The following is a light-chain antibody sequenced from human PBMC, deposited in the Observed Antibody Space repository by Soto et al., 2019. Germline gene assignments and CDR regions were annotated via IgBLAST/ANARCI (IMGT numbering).Light chain of an antibody. CDR1: QGIRND. CDR3: QLYNSYLWR. V-gene: IGKV1-6*01. Sequence: TQMTQSPSSLSASLGDRVTITCRASQGIRNDLGWFQQKPGKAPKVLISKASTLESGVPARFSGSGSGTEFTLTISSLQPDDVATYYCQLYNSYLWRFGQGPKVDIK. CDR2: KAS. J-gene: IGKJ1*01.